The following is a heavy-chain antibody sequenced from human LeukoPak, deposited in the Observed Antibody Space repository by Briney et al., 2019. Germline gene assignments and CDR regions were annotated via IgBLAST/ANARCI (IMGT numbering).Heavy chain of an antibody. CDR1: GFTFDDYA. CDR3: ARAPVLRYSSSGSYFDY. Sequence: GRSLRLSCAASGFTFDDYAMHWVRQAPGKGLEWVSGISWNSGSIGYADSVKGRFTISRDNAKNSLYLQMNSLRAEDTAVYYCARAPVLRYSSSGSYFDYWGQGTLVTVSS. CDR2: ISWNSGSI. D-gene: IGHD6-6*01. V-gene: IGHV3-9*01. J-gene: IGHJ4*02.